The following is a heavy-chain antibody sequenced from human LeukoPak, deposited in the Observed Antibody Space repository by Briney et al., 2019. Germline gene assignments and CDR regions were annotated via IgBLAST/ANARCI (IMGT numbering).Heavy chain of an antibody. CDR1: GYTFTSNG. Sequence: GASVKVSCKGSGYTFTSNGISWVRQAPGQGLEWMGWINPNSGGTNYAQKFQGRVTMARDTSISTAYMELSRLTSDDTAVYYCARDRDTIPATDAGGDHFHYWGQGTLVTVSS. J-gene: IGHJ4*02. CDR3: ARDRDTIPATDAGGDHFHY. CDR2: INPNSGGT. V-gene: IGHV1-2*02. D-gene: IGHD6-13*01.